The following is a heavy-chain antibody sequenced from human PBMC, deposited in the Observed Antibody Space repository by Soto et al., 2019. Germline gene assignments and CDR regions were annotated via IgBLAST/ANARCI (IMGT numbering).Heavy chain of an antibody. V-gene: IGHV3-30-3*01. CDR3: ARGLVLFGVVISTGPRDC. CDR1: GFTFSSYA. Sequence: GGSLRLSCAASGFTFSSYAMHWVRQAPGKGLEWVAVISYDGSNKYYADSVKCRFTISRDNAKNTLYLQMNSLSAEETAVYYFARGLVLFGVVISTGPRDCWGQGNRVTVAT. D-gene: IGHD3-3*01. J-gene: IGHJ4*02. CDR2: ISYDGSNK.